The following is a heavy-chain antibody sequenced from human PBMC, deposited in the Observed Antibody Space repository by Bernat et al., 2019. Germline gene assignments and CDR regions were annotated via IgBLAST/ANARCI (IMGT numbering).Heavy chain of an antibody. D-gene: IGHD4-17*01. J-gene: IGHJ4*02. CDR2: ISSSSSYI. V-gene: IGHV3-21*01. Sequence: EVRLGESGGGLVKPGGSLRLSCAASGFTFSSYSMNCVRQAPGKGLEWVSSISSSSSYIYSADSVKGRFTISRDNAKNSLYLQMNSLRAEDTAVYYGARGFTYGSKKHWGQGTLVTVSS. CDR1: GFTFSSYS. CDR3: ARGFTYGSKKH.